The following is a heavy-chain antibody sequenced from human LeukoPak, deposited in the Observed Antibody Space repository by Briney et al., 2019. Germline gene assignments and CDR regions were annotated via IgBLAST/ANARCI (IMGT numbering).Heavy chain of an antibody. CDR3: ARGDIVVVPAQNWFDP. CDR2: INPNSGGT. V-gene: IGHV1-2*02. CDR1: GYTFISYG. D-gene: IGHD2-2*01. J-gene: IGHJ5*02. Sequence: ASVKVSCKASGYTFISYGFSWVRQAPGQGLEWMGWINPNSGGTNYAQKFQGRVTMTRDTSISTAYMELSRLRSDDTAVYYCARGDIVVVPAQNWFDPWGQGTLVTVSS.